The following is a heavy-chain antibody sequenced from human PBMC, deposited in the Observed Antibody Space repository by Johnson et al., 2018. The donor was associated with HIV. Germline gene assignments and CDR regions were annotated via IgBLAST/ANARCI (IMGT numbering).Heavy chain of an antibody. CDR3: ARDPRRLKNFGAVMIPDAFDI. CDR2: IGTAGDT. D-gene: IGHD3-3*01. V-gene: IGHV3-13*01. J-gene: IGHJ3*02. Sequence: VQLVESGGGLVQPGGSLRLSCAASGFTFSSYDMHWVRQATGKGLEWVSAIGTAGDTYYPGSVKGRFTISRENAKNSVFLQMNSLRAEDTAMYYCARDPRRLKNFGAVMIPDAFDIWGQGTMVTVSS. CDR1: GFTFSSYD.